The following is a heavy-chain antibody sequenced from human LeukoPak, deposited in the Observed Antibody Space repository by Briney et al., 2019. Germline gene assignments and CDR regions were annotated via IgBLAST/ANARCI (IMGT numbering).Heavy chain of an antibody. CDR2: IIPIFGTA. CDR3: ARDRYSSVLDLGAFDY. V-gene: IGHV1-69*13. CDR1: GGTFSSYA. D-gene: IGHD6-25*01. J-gene: IGHJ4*02. Sequence: EASVKVSCKASGGTFSSYAISRVRQAPGQGLEWMGGIIPIFGTANYAQKFQGRVTITADESTSTAYMELSSLRSDDTAVYYCARDRYSSVLDLGAFDYWGQGTLVTVSS.